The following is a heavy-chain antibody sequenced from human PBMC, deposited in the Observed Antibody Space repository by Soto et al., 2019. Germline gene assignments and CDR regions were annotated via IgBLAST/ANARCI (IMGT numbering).Heavy chain of an antibody. CDR2: ISGRGSST. J-gene: IGHJ4*02. V-gene: IGHV3-23*01. CDR3: AKGSIVAGAIRYDLDY. CDR1: GFTFSNYD. D-gene: IGHD2-2*01. Sequence: EVQLLNSGGGLVQPGGSLRLSCAASGFTFSNYDMNWVRQAPGKGLEWVSAISGRGSSTYYADSVKGRFTISRDDSENTAYLQMNSLRAEDTAVYYCAKGSIVAGAIRYDLDYWGQGTLVTVSS.